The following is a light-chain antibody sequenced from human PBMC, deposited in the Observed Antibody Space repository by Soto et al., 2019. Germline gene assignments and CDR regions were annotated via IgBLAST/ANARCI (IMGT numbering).Light chain of an antibody. J-gene: IGKJ1*01. CDR1: QSVSIY. CDR2: GAS. V-gene: IGKV3-15*01. Sequence: EIVLTQSTATLPLSPWERATLSFMASQSVSIYLAWHQQKPSQAPRLLIYGASTRATGIPARFSGSGSGTEFTLTISSLQYEDFGLYCCHQYNNFWTFGQGTKVDIK. CDR3: HQYNNFWT.